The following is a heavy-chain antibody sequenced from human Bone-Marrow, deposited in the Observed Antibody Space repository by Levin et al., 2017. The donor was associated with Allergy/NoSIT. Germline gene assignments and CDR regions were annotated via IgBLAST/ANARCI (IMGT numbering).Heavy chain of an antibody. CDR3: TRDRFLEWLPDPFDS. J-gene: IGHJ4*02. CDR2: IRSQPYGGPT. CDR1: GFYFGEYT. D-gene: IGHD3-3*01. Sequence: PGGSLRLSCTASGFYFGEYTINWFRQPPGKGLEWIAYIRSQPYGGPTQYAASVRGRFTISRDDSKSIAYLQMNSLKTEDTAVYYCTRDRFLEWLPDPFDSWGQGILVTVSS. V-gene: IGHV3-49*03.